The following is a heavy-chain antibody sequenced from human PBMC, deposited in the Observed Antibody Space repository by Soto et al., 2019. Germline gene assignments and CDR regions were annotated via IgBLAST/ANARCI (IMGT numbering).Heavy chain of an antibody. CDR3: ARLAPGGSGGGGEY. D-gene: IGHD6-19*01. J-gene: IGHJ4*02. V-gene: IGHV6-1*01. CDR2: TYYRSKWYT. CDR1: GDSVSSNSAA. Sequence: PSQTLSLTCAISGDSVSSNSAAWNWIRQSPSRGLEWLGRTYYRSKWYTDYAVSVKSRITINPDTSKNHFSLQLKSVTPEDTALYFCARLAPGGSGGGGEYWGQGTLVTVS.